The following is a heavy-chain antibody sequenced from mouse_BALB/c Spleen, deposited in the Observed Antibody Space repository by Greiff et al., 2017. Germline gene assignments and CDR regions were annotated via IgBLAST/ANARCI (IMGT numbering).Heavy chain of an antibody. V-gene: IGHV14-4*02. J-gene: IGHJ4*01. CDR1: GFNIKDYY. CDR3: KRGQDYAMDY. Sequence: VQLQQSGAELVRSGASVKLSCTASGFNIKDYYMHWVKQRPEQGLEWIGWIDPENGDTEYAPKFQGKATMTADTSSNTAYLQLSSLTSEDTAVYYCKRGQDYAMDYWGQGTSVTVSS. D-gene: IGHD3-3*01. CDR2: IDPENGDT.